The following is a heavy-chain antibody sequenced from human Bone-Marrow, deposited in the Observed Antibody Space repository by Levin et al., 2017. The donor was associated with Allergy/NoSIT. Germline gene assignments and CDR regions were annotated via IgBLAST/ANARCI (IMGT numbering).Heavy chain of an antibody. CDR3: ARDPSWAVLPGTYVLLWFGELSYFDY. D-gene: IGHD3-10*01. Sequence: GGSLRLSCAASGFTFSSYAMHWVRQAPGKGLEWVAVISYDGSNKYYADSVKGRFTISRDNSKNTLYLQMNSLRAEDTAVYYCARDPSWAVLPGTYVLLWFGELSYFDYWGQGTLVTVSS. V-gene: IGHV3-30*04. J-gene: IGHJ4*02. CDR1: GFTFSSYA. CDR2: ISYDGSNK.